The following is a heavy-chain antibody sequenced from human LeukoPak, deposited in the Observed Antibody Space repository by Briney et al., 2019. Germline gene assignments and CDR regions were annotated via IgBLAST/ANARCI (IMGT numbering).Heavy chain of an antibody. CDR3: ARAVGWPYYCYMDV. D-gene: IGHD5-24*01. CDR1: GGSIISYY. J-gene: IGHJ6*03. V-gene: IGHV4-59*01. Sequence: SETLSLTCTVSGGSIISYYWSWIRQPPGKGLECIGYIYYSGSTNYNPSLKSRVTISVDTSKNQFSLKLSSVTAADTAVYYCARAVGWPYYCYMDVWGKGTTVTVSS. CDR2: IYYSGST.